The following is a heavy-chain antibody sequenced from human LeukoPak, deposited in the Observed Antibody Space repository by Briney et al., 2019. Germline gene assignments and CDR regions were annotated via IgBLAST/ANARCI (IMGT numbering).Heavy chain of an antibody. CDR1: GFTFSNYW. CDR3: ARGFYGMDV. V-gene: IGHV3-7*01. J-gene: IGHJ6*02. Sequence: GGSLRLSCTVSGFTFSNYWMSWVRQAPGKGLERVANIEHDGTTKFYLDSVKGRFTISRDNARGSLYLQMDSLRAEDTAVYFCARGFYGMDVWGQGTTVTVSS. D-gene: IGHD3-3*01. CDR2: IEHDGTTK.